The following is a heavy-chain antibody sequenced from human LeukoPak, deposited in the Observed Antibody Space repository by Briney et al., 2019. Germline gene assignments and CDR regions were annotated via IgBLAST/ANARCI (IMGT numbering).Heavy chain of an antibody. J-gene: IGHJ5*02. V-gene: IGHV4-39*01. D-gene: IGHD3-10*01. CDR2: IYYSWCT. CDR3: ARWGPYYYGSGSYSPQIYNWFDP. CDR1: GGSISSSSYY. Sequence: PSETLSLTCTLSGGSISSSSYYWGWIRQPPGKGLEWIGSIYYSWCTYYNPSLKSRVTISVDTSKNQFSLKLSSVTATDTAVYYCARWGPYYYGSGSYSPQIYNWFDPWGQGTLVTVSS.